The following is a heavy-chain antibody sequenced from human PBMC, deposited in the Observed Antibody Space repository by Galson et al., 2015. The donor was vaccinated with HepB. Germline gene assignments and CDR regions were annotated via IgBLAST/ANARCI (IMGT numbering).Heavy chain of an antibody. V-gene: IGHV3-15*07. Sequence: SLRLSCAASGFTFKNAWMNWVRQAPGKGLEWVGRIKRKVDGGTADYAAAVEGRFTISRDDSKSTVYLQMRSLKTEDTAVYYCSAPYYDYWSDEYRGRVYYYHYMDVWGKGTTSPSP. CDR1: GFTFKNAW. CDR3: SAPYYDYWSDEYRGRVYYYHYMDV. D-gene: IGHD3-3*01. CDR2: IKRKVDGGTA. J-gene: IGHJ6*03.